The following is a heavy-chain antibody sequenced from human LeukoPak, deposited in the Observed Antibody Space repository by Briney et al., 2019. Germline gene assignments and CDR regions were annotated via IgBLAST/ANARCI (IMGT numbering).Heavy chain of an antibody. Sequence: ASVKVSCKASGYTFTGYYMHWVRQAPGQGLEWMGWINPNSGGANYAQKFQGRVTMTRDTSIGTAYMELSRLRSDDTAVYYCARDGRGLVVPAATPPRWGSSAPQGYWGQGTLVTVSS. CDR1: GYTFTGYY. CDR3: ARDGRGLVVPAATPPRWGSSAPQGY. J-gene: IGHJ4*02. D-gene: IGHD2-2*01. CDR2: INPNSGGA. V-gene: IGHV1-2*02.